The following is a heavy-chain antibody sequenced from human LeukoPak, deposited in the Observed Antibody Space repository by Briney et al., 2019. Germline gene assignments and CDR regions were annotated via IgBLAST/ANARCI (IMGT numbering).Heavy chain of an antibody. V-gene: IGHV3-23*01. CDR1: GFTFSSYA. D-gene: IGHD3-3*01. CDR2: TSGSGGST. CDR3: AKRPTDFWSGYSPFDY. Sequence: PGGSLRLSCAASGFTFSSYAMSWVRQAPGKGLEWVSATSGSGGSTYYADSVKGRFTISRDNSKNTLYLQMNSLRAKDTAVYYCAKRPTDFWSGYSPFDYWGQGTLVTVSS. J-gene: IGHJ4*02.